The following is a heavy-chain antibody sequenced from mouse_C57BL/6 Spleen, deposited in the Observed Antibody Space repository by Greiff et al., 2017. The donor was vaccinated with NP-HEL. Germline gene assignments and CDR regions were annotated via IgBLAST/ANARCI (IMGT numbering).Heavy chain of an antibody. D-gene: IGHD1-1*01. J-gene: IGHJ1*03. Sequence: QVQLKQPGAELVMPGASVKLSYWMHWVKQRPGQGLEWIGEIDPSDSYTNYNQKFKGKSTLTVDKSSSTAYMQLSSLTSEDSAVYYCARDPSYYGSSYGYFDVWGTGTTVTVSS. CDR3: ARDPSYYGSSYGYFDV. CDR2: IDPSDSYT. CDR1: W. V-gene: IGHV1-69*01.